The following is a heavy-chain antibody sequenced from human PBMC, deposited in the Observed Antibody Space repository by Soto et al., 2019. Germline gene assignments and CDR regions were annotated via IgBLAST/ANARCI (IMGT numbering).Heavy chain of an antibody. CDR2: IYYSGST. Sequence: QLQLQESGPGLVKPSETLSLTCTVSGGSISSSSYYWGWIRQPPGKGLEWSGSIYYSGSTYYNPSLKSRVTISVDTSKNQFSLKLSSVTAADTAVYYCARTLTEGTFDGAVGWGQGTLVTVSS. J-gene: IGHJ4*02. D-gene: IGHD4-17*01. V-gene: IGHV4-39*01. CDR1: GGSISSSSYY. CDR3: ARTLTEGTFDGAVG.